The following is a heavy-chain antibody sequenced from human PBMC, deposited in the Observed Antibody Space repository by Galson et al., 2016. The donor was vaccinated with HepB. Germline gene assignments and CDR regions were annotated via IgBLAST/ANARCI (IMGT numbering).Heavy chain of an antibody. CDR3: AGRGPREAIFGSGYSQG. V-gene: IGHV3-23*01. J-gene: IGHJ1*01. Sequence: SLRLSCAASGFTFSSWPMAWVRQAPGKGLEWVSAITAGGEDSYTADSVKDRFTISRDNSKNTLYLQMNSLRGDDTAIYYCAGRGPREAIFGSGYSQGWGRGTRLTVSS. CDR2: ITAGGEDS. CDR1: GFTFSSWP. D-gene: IGHD3-10*01.